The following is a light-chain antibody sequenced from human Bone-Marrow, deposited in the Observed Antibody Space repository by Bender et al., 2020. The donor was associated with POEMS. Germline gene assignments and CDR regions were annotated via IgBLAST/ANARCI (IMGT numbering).Light chain of an antibody. CDR1: TGTVTSAYY. CDR3: LLYYGGAWV. V-gene: IGLV7-43*01. CDR2: STN. J-gene: IGLJ3*02. Sequence: QTVVTQEPSLAVSPGGTVTLTCASSTGTVTSAYYPNWFQQKPGQAPRALIYSTNNKYSWTPARFSGSLLGGKAALTLSGVQPEDEAEYYCLLYYGGAWVFGGGTKLTVL.